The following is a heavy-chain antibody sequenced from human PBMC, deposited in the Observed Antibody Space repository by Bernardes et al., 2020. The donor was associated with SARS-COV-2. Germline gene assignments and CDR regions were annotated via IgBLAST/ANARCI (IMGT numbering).Heavy chain of an antibody. CDR3: AREPYYYDSSGYYYYYGMDV. CDR2: IYYSGST. CDR1: GGSISSYY. D-gene: IGHD3-22*01. J-gene: IGHJ6*02. V-gene: IGHV4-59*01. Sequence: SETLSLTCTVSGGSISSYYWSWIRQPPGKGLEWIGYIYYSGSTNYNPSLKSRVTISVDTSKNQFSLKLSSVTAADTAVYYCAREPYYYDSSGYYYYYGMDVWGQGTTVTVSS.